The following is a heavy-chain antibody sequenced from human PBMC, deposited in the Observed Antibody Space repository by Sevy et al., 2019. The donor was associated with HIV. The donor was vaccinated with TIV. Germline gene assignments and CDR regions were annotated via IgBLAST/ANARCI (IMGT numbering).Heavy chain of an antibody. CDR1: GYSISSGYY. Sequence: SETLSLTCAVSGYSISSGYYWGWIRQPPGKGLERIGSIFHSGSTYYNPSLKSRVTISVDTSKNQFSLKLSSVTAADTAVYFCARTPSSYDSSGRYYPWFDPWGQGTLVTVSS. CDR3: ARTPSSYDSSGRYYPWFDP. V-gene: IGHV4-38-2*01. D-gene: IGHD3-22*01. J-gene: IGHJ5*02. CDR2: IFHSGST.